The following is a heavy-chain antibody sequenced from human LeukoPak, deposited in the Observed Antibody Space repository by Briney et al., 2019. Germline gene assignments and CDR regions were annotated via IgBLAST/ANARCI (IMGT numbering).Heavy chain of an antibody. CDR1: GYTFTSYD. V-gene: IGHV1-8*01. CDR3: ARGGRRTYGPGSHWFDP. J-gene: IGHJ5*02. D-gene: IGHD3-10*01. CDR2: MNPNSGNT. Sequence: ASVKVSCKASGYTFTSYDINWVRQATGQGLEWMGWMNPNSGNTGYAQKFQGRVTMTRNTSISTAYMELSSLRSEDTAVYYCARGGRRTYGPGSHWFDPWGQGTLVTVSS.